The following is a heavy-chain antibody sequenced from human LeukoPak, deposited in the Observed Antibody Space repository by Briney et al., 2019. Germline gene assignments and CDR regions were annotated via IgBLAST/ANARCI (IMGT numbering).Heavy chain of an antibody. CDR3: ARGYPLSTTAAGTYFQH. CDR1: GYTFSGYY. CDR2: INPNSGGT. D-gene: IGHD6-13*01. J-gene: IGHJ1*01. Sequence: ASVKVSCKASGYTFSGYYMRWVRQAPGQGLEWMGWINPNSGGTNYAQKFQGRVTMTRDTSISTAYMELSRLRSDDTAVYYCARGYPLSTTAAGTYFQHWGQGTLVTVSS. V-gene: IGHV1-2*02.